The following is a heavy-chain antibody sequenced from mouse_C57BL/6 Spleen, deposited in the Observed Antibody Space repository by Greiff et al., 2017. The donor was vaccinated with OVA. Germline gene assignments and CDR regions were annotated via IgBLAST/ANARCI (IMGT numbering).Heavy chain of an antibody. J-gene: IGHJ1*03. CDR3: ARMGYYYGSSGYFDV. Sequence: QVQLQQSGPELVKPGASVKISCKASGYAFSSSWMNWVKQRPGKGLEWIGRIYPGDGDTNYNGKFKGKATLTADKSSSTAYMQLSSLTSEDSAVYFCARMGYYYGSSGYFDVWGTGTTVTVSS. D-gene: IGHD1-1*01. CDR1: GYAFSSSW. CDR2: IYPGDGDT. V-gene: IGHV1-82*01.